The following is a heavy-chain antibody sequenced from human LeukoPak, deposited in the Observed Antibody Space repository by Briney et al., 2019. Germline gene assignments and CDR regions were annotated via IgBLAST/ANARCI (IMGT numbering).Heavy chain of an antibody. D-gene: IGHD2-21*02. V-gene: IGHV3-21*01. CDR2: ISSTSTYI. CDR3: ARDLGDCGGDCPLDY. CDR1: GFTFSGYS. Sequence: GGSLRLSCAASGFTFSGYSMNWVRQAPGKGLEWVSSISSTSTYIYYADSVKGRFTISRDNAKNSLYLQMNSLRAEDTAVYYCARDLGDCGGDCPLDYWGQGTLVTVSS. J-gene: IGHJ4*02.